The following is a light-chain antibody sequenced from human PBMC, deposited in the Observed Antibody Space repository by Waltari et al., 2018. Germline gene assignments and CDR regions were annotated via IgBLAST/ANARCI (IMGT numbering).Light chain of an antibody. CDR3: QQYNNWPLT. J-gene: IGKJ4*01. CDR2: DAS. CDR1: QSVNRY. V-gene: IGKV3-15*01. Sequence: DIVLTQSPGTLSLSPGERATLSCRASQSVNRYLAWYQHKPGQAPRLLSYDASNRATGIPARFSGSGSGTEFTLTISSMQSEDFAVYYCQQYNNWPLTFGGGTKVEIK.